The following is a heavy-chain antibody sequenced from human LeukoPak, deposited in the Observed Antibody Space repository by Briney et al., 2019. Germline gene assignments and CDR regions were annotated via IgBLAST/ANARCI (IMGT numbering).Heavy chain of an antibody. CDR2: ISGSGGAP. V-gene: IGHV3-23*01. D-gene: IGHD3-22*01. Sequence: GGSVRLSCPASGFPFSSLPMSWVRQAPGKGRECVSAISGSGGAPYYADSVRGRFTISRDNSKNTLYLQMNSQRAEDTAIYYCARTGDTSGYYYHYDYWGQGTLVTVSS. CDR3: ARTGDTSGYYYHYDY. J-gene: IGHJ4*02. CDR1: GFPFSSLP.